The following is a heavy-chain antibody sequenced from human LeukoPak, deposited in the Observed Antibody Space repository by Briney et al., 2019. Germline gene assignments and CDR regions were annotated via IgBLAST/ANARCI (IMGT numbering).Heavy chain of an antibody. J-gene: IGHJ4*02. CDR2: IYYSGST. D-gene: IGHD3-22*01. CDR3: ARVHDTSGYYYMLDY. V-gene: IGHV4-59*01. Sequence: SETLSLTCTVSGGYISSYYWSLIRQPPGTCLEWVGYIYYSGSTNYNPSLKSRVTITVDTSKNQFSLKLSSVTAADTAVYYCARVHDTSGYYYMLDYWGQGTLVTSPQ. CDR1: GGYISSYY.